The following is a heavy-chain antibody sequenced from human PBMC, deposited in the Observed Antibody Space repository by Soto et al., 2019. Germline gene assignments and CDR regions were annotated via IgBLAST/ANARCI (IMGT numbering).Heavy chain of an antibody. CDR1: GYTLTELS. CDR3: ATAASSSGYSYAFDI. J-gene: IGHJ3*02. CDR2: FDPEDGET. D-gene: IGHD3-22*01. Sequence: ASVKVSCKVSGYTLTELSMHWVRQAPGKGLEWMGGFDPEDGETIYAQKLQGRVTMTEDTSTDTAYMELSSLRPEDTAVYYCATAASSSGYSYAFDIWGQGTMVTVSS. V-gene: IGHV1-24*01.